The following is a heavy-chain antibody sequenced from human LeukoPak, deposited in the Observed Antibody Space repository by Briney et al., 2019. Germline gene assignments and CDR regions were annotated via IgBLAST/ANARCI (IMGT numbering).Heavy chain of an antibody. CDR1: GFRLSTYW. D-gene: IGHD5-12*01. CDR3: ARVDRYDFYFDY. CDR2: IKQDGSHK. Sequence: PGGSLRLSSAASGFRLSTYWMSWVRQAPGKGLEWVANIKQDGSHKNYVDSVKGRFTISRDNSKNTLYLQMNSLRAEDTAVYYCARVDRYDFYFDYWGQGTLVTVSS. V-gene: IGHV3-7*01. J-gene: IGHJ4*02.